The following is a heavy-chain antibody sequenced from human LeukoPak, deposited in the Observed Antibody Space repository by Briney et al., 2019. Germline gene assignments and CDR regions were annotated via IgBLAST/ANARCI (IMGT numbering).Heavy chain of an antibody. D-gene: IGHD2-2*02. J-gene: IGHJ4*02. CDR1: GFIFSNYV. V-gene: IGHV3-30-3*01. CDR2: ISYDGGNK. Sequence: PTGGSLRLSCAASGFIFSNYVMHWVRQPPGKGLEWVAVISYDGGNKYYADSVKGRFTISRDNSKNTLYLQMNSLRAEDTAVYYCARGWDRDCTSTSCYIAYNWGQGTLVSVSS. CDR3: ARGWDRDCTSTSCYIAYN.